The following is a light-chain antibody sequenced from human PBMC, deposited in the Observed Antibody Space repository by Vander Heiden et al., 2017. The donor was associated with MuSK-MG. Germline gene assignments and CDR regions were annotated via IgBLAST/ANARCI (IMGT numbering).Light chain of an antibody. CDR2: DVS. V-gene: IGLV2-14*01. CDR1: SSEVGGDNY. Sequence: QSALTQPASVSGSPGQSRTISCTGTSSEVGGDNYGSWYPQQPCKAPKLMSYDVSMRPSGLSNRFSGSKSGDTASLTISWLQAEDEADYYCSSYTSSSFWVFGGGTKLTVL. J-gene: IGLJ3*02. CDR3: SSYTSSSFWV.